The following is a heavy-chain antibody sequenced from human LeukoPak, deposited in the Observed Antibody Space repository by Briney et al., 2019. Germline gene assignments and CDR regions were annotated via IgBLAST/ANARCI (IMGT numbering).Heavy chain of an antibody. D-gene: IGHD3-22*01. Sequence: GGSLRLSCAASGFSVGAHHMSWVRQAPGKGLEWVTTFQSADTTLYRDSVKDRFTISRDDSANTVDLHMNSLRVADTAVYYCVRVGYYDSSGFRYPYYFDYWGQGTLVTVSS. V-gene: IGHV3-66*01. CDR1: GFSVGAHH. CDR3: VRVGYYDSSGFRYPYYFDY. CDR2: FQSADTT. J-gene: IGHJ4*02.